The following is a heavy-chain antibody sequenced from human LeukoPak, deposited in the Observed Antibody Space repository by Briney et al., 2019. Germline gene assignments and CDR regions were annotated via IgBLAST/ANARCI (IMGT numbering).Heavy chain of an antibody. D-gene: IGHD3-16*01. J-gene: IGHJ4*02. CDR3: AREVGSGSLDY. Sequence: PGGSLRLSCAASGFTFSSYWMSWVRQAPGKGLEWVANIKEDGSEKYYVDSVKGRFTISRDNAKNSLYLQMNSLRAEDTALYYCAREVGSGSLDYWGQGTLVTASS. CDR1: GFTFSSYW. CDR2: IKEDGSEK. V-gene: IGHV3-7*01.